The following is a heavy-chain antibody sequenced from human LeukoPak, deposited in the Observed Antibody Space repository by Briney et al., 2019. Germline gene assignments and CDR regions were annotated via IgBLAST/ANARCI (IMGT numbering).Heavy chain of an antibody. CDR1: GFTFSSYS. J-gene: IGHJ2*01. D-gene: IGHD3-10*01. CDR2: ISSISSYI. Sequence: GGSLRLSCAASGFTFSSYSMNWVRQAPGKGLEWVSSISSISSYIHYADSVRGRFTISRDNAKNSLFLQMNSLRGEDTAVYYCAKDRRHTVSGGYFDLWGRGTLVIVSS. V-gene: IGHV3-21*01. CDR3: AKDRRHTVSGGYFDL.